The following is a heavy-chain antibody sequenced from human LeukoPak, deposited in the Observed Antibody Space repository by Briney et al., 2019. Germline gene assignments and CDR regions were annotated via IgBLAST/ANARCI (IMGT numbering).Heavy chain of an antibody. CDR1: VGSLVSSSYD. J-gene: IGHJ3*02. CDR3: ARQVLQWLAVAFDI. Sequence: PSETLPFTCSGSVGSLVSSSYDWGGIRQPRGKGVEWIGSISYSGGAISNHSLKSRVTLSVDRAKYQFSLKLRSETAADAAVDYCARQVLQWLAVAFDIWGQGTLVTVSS. D-gene: IGHD6-19*01. V-gene: IGHV4-39*01. CDR2: ISYSGGA.